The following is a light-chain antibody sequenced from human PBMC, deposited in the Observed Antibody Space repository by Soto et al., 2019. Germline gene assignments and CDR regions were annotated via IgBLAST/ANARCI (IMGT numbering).Light chain of an antibody. CDR3: MHALQSPWT. V-gene: IGKV2-28*01. CDR2: SGF. CDR1: QSLLHSNGYNY. Sequence: DIVMTQSPLSLPVTPGEPASISCRSSQSLLHSNGYNYLDWYLQKPGQSPQLLITSGFTRASGVPDSFSGNGSGTDFKLKISTGEAEDVGVYYCMHALQSPWTFGQGTKVEI. J-gene: IGKJ1*01.